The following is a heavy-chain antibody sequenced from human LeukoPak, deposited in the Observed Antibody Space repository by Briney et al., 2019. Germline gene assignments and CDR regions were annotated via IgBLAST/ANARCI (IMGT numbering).Heavy chain of an antibody. Sequence: ASVKVSCKASGYTFITYGLSWVRQAPGQGLEWMGWISAYNGNTNYAQKLQGRVTMTTDTSTSTAYMELRSLRSDDTAVYYCARRDYGDYDFDYWGQGTLVTVSS. J-gene: IGHJ4*02. V-gene: IGHV1-18*01. CDR1: GYTFITYG. CDR2: ISAYNGNT. CDR3: ARRDYGDYDFDY. D-gene: IGHD4-17*01.